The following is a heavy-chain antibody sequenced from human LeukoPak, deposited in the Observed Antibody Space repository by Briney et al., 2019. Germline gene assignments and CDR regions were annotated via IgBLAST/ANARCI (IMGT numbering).Heavy chain of an antibody. J-gene: IGHJ4*02. CDR1: GFTFSSYS. CDR3: AMYYYDSSGYNRVFDY. Sequence: GGSLRLSCAASGFTFSSYSMNWVRQAPGKGLEWVSSISSSSSYIYYADSVKGRFTISRDNAKNSLYLQMNSLRAEDTAVYYCAMYYYDSSGYNRVFDYWGQGTLVTVSS. V-gene: IGHV3-21*04. CDR2: ISSSSSYI. D-gene: IGHD3-22*01.